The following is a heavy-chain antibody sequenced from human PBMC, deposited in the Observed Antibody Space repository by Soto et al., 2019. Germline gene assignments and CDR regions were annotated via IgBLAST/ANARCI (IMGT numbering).Heavy chain of an antibody. Sequence: SETLSLTCAVSGDSVSNENYYWSWIRQPPGKGLEWIGYIYYSGTTNYNSYLKSRLSLSVDMSKDQFSLKLTSVTAADTAVYFCARSQRGRTAFTFDYWGQGALVTVSS. V-gene: IGHV4-61*01. CDR1: GDSVSNENYY. J-gene: IGHJ4*02. CDR2: IYYSGTT. D-gene: IGHD3-16*01. CDR3: ARSQRGRTAFTFDY.